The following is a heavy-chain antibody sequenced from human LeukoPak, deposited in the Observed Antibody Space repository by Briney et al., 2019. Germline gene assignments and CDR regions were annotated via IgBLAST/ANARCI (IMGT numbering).Heavy chain of an antibody. CDR1: GFTFSSYS. Sequence: PGGSLRLSCAASGFTFSSYSMNWVRQAPGKGLEWVSSIGSSSSYIYYADSEKGRFTISRGNAKNSLYLQMNSLRAEDTAVYYCARDCGGDCYRAFDIWGQGTMVTVSS. CDR3: ARDCGGDCYRAFDI. J-gene: IGHJ3*02. CDR2: IGSSSSYI. V-gene: IGHV3-21*01. D-gene: IGHD2-21*02.